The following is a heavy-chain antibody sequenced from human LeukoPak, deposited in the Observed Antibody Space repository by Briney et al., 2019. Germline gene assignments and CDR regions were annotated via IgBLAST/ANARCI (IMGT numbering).Heavy chain of an antibody. CDR1: GGSISNYY. Sequence: KPSETLSLTCTVSGGSISNYYWSWIRQPAGKGLEWIGRIYTSGSTNYNPSLKSRVTMSVDTSKNQFSLKLSSVTAADTAVYYCARYSPMGGGVTYFGYWGQGTLVTVSS. D-gene: IGHD2-21*02. CDR2: IYTSGST. V-gene: IGHV4-4*07. CDR3: ARYSPMGGGVTYFGY. J-gene: IGHJ4*02.